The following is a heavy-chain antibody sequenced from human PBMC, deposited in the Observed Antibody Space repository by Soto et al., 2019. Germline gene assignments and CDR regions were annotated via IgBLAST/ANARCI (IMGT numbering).Heavy chain of an antibody. D-gene: IGHD3-22*01. CDR1: GFTFSSYG. CDR2: IWHDGSNT. V-gene: IGHV3-33*01. J-gene: IGHJ4*02. Sequence: QVQLVEAGGGVVQAGRSLRLSCAASGFTFSSYGIHWVRQAPGKGLEWVAVIWHDGSNTYYADSVKGRFTISRDNSNHTLFLQMNSLRAEDTAVYYCARDSYDSTGYYDYWGQGTLVTVSS. CDR3: ARDSYDSTGYYDY.